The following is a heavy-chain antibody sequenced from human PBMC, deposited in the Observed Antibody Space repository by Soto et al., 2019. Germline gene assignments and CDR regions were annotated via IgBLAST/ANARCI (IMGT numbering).Heavy chain of an antibody. Sequence: QMKLVQSGPEVKKPGTSVKVSCKASGFTFTSSAMQWLRQARGQRVEWIGWVVVGSGNTDYAQKFQERVSLTRDMSTSTAYIGLSSLRSEDTAVYYCAAVVITSRDYWGQGTLVTVSS. V-gene: IGHV1-58*02. J-gene: IGHJ4*02. CDR3: AAVVITSRDY. CDR1: GFTFTSSA. CDR2: VVVGSGNT. D-gene: IGHD2-21*01.